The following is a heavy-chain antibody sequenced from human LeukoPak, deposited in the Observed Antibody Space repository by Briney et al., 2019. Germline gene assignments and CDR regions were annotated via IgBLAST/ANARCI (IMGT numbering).Heavy chain of an antibody. CDR3: ARSEVVAAQISDY. CDR1: GGTFSSYA. J-gene: IGHJ4*02. V-gene: IGHV1-69*05. Sequence: SVKVSCKASGGTFSSYAIGWVRQAPGQGLEWMGRIIPIFGTANYAQKFQGRVTITTDESASTAYMELSSLRSEDTAVYYCARSEVVAAQISDYWGQGTLVTVSS. D-gene: IGHD2-15*01. CDR2: IIPIFGTA.